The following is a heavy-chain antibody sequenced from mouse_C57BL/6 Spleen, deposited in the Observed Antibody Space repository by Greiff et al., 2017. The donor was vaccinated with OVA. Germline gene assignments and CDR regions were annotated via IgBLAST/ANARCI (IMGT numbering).Heavy chain of an antibody. CDR2: ISPGDGDT. D-gene: IGHD1-1*01. CDR1: GYAFSSSW. Sequence: VQLQQSGPELVKPGASVKISCKASGYAFSSSWMNWVKQRPGKGLEWIGRISPGDGDTNYNGKFKGKATLTADKSSSTAYMQLSSLTSEDSAVYFCARSDYYGSSPFDYWGQGTTLTVSS. J-gene: IGHJ2*01. CDR3: ARSDYYGSSPFDY. V-gene: IGHV1-82*01.